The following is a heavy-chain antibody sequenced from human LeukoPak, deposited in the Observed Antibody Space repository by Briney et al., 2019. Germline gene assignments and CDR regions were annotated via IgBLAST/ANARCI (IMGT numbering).Heavy chain of an antibody. Sequence: GGSLRLSCAASGFTFSTYWMAWVRQAPGKGLEWVATIKPDGGDKYYVDSVKGRLTISRDNARNSLFLQMNSLRAEDTAVYYCVRDRSTVAGIDFWGQGTLVTVSS. CDR3: VRDRSTVAGIDF. D-gene: IGHD6-19*01. V-gene: IGHV3-7*01. CDR2: IKPDGGDK. J-gene: IGHJ4*02. CDR1: GFTFSTYW.